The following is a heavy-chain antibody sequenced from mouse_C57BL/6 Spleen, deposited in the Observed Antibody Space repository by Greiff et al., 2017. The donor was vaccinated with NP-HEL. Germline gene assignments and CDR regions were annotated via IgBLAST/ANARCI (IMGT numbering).Heavy chain of an antibody. J-gene: IGHJ2*01. CDR1: GYAFSSSW. CDR2: IYPGDGDT. CDR3: ARGGGYYLDY. V-gene: IGHV1-82*01. Sequence: QVQLQQSGPELVKPGASVKISCKASGYAFSSSWLNWVKPRPGKGLEWIGRIYPGDGDTNYNGKFKGKATLTADKSSSTAYMQLSSLTSEDSAVYFCARGGGYYLDYWGQGTTLTVSS.